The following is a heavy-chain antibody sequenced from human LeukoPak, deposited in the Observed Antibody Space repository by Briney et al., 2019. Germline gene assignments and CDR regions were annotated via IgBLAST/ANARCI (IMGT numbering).Heavy chain of an antibody. Sequence: PGGSLRLSCAASGFAVSSNHMNWVRQAPGKGLEWVSVIFNGGSTYYADSVKGRFTISRDNSKNTLYLQMNSLRAEDTAVYYCARATGHFDSWGQGTLVTVSS. CDR3: ARATGHFDS. CDR2: IFNGGST. J-gene: IGHJ4*02. D-gene: IGHD3-9*01. CDR1: GFAVSSNH. V-gene: IGHV3-53*01.